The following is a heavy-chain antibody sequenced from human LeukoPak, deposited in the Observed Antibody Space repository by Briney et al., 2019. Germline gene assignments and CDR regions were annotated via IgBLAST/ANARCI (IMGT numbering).Heavy chain of an antibody. J-gene: IGHJ4*02. CDR2: ISSSSSTI. CDR3: AREEEYYYDSSGSFDY. V-gene: IGHV3-48*01. CDR1: GFTFSSYS. D-gene: IGHD3-22*01. Sequence: GGSLRLSCAASGFTFSSYSMNWVRQAPGKGLEWVSYISSSSSTIYYADSVKGRFTISRDNAKNSLYLQMNSLRAEDTAVYYCAREEEYYYDSSGSFDYWGQGTLVTVSS.